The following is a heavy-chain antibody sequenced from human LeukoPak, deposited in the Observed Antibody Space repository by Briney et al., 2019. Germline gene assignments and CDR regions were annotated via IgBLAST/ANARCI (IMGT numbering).Heavy chain of an antibody. D-gene: IGHD6-19*01. V-gene: IGHV3-20*04. CDR2: INWNGGST. CDR3: ARRSGIAVAGAFDY. CDR1: GFTFDDYG. Sequence: GGSLRLSCAASGFTFDDYGMSWVRQAPGKGLEWVSGINWNGGSTGYADSVKGRFTISRDNSKNTLYLQMNSLRAEDTAVYYCARRSGIAVAGAFDYWGQGTLVTVSS. J-gene: IGHJ4*02.